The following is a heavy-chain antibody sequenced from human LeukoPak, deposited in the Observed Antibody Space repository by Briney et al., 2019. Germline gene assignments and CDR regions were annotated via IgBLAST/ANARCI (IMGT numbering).Heavy chain of an antibody. D-gene: IGHD3-16*01. J-gene: IGHJ5*01. CDR2: IRDSGAT. Sequence: GGSLRLSCAGSGYSVSNYYMNWVRQAPGKGLEWVSLIRDSGATFYADSVKGRFTISRDNSKNTIYLQMNRLRVEDTAVYFCARDRAVTQVWVEFDSWGQGTQVTVSS. V-gene: IGHV3-66*03. CDR1: GYSVSNYY. CDR3: ARDRAVTQVWVEFDS.